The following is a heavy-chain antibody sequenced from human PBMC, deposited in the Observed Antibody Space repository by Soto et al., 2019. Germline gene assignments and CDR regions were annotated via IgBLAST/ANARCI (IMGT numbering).Heavy chain of an antibody. J-gene: IGHJ4*02. CDR3: IHRRGNGGMDH. CDR1: GFSLSTSGVG. V-gene: IGHV2-5*01. Sequence: QITLKESGPTLVKPTQTLTLTCTFSGFSLSTSGVGVGCVRQPPGKALEWLAVIHWNDDNHYTSSLKTRLTVTKDITNNRVVFTMTNMDPVDTGTYYCIHRRGNGGMDHWGPGILVTVSS. CDR2: IHWNDDN.